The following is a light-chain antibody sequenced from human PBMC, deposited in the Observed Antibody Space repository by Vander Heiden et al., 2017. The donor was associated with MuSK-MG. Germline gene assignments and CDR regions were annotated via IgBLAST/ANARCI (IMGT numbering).Light chain of an antibody. Sequence: DIQMTQSPSSLSASVGDRVTITCRASQYISNYLTWYHQKPGKAPKLLIYAASSLQSGVPSRFSGSGSGTDFTLTISSLQPEDSATYYCLQSYSTPLTFGGGTKVQIK. CDR3: LQSYSTPLT. V-gene: IGKV1-39*01. J-gene: IGKJ4*01. CDR1: QYISNY. CDR2: AAS.